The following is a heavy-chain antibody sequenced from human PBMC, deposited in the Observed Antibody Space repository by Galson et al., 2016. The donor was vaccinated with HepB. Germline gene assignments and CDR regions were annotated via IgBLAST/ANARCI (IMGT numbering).Heavy chain of an antibody. CDR2: INPNSGGT. D-gene: IGHD2-2*01. CDR1: AYTFTDYY. J-gene: IGHJ1*01. V-gene: IGHV1-2*02. CDR3: ARQLGYCSSTSCYQGAFQY. Sequence: SVKVSCKGSAYTFTDYYLHWVRLAPGQGLEWMGWINPNSGGTNYAQKFQGRVTTTRDTSISTAYMELSRLRSDGAAVYYCARQLGYCSSTSCYQGAFQYWGQGTLVTVSS.